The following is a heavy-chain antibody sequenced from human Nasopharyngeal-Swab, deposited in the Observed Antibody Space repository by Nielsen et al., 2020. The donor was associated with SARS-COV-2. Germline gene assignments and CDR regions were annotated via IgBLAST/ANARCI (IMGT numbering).Heavy chain of an antibody. CDR1: GFTFSSYG. CDR2: IWYDGSNK. Sequence: GESLKISCAASGFTFSSYGMHWVRQAPGEGLEWVAVIWYDGSNKYYADSVKGRFTISRDNSKNTLYLQMNSLRAEDTAVYYCARPSGWLAFDIWGQGTMVTVSS. D-gene: IGHD6-19*01. J-gene: IGHJ3*02. V-gene: IGHV3-33*01. CDR3: ARPSGWLAFDI.